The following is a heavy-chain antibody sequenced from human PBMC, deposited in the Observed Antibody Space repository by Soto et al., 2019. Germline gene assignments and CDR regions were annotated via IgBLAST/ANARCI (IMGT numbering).Heavy chain of an antibody. D-gene: IGHD6-6*01. CDR2: IYHSGST. CDR1: GDSISSSSYR. J-gene: IGHJ6*03. Sequence: QLQLQESGPGLVKPSETLSLTCAVSGDSISSSSYRWGWIRQPPGKGLEWIGSIYHSGSTCYNPSLESRATISVDTSKNQFSLKLSSVSAADTAVYYCARHKYYMDVWGKGTTVTVSS. V-gene: IGHV4-39*01. CDR3: ARHKYYMDV.